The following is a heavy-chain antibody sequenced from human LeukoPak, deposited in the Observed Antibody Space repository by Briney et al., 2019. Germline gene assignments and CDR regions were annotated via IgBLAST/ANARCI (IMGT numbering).Heavy chain of an antibody. D-gene: IGHD5-12*01. Sequence: GGSLRLSCAASGFIVSSNYMSWVRQAPGKGLEWVSSISGSGGSTHYADSVKGRFTISRDNSKNTLYLQMNSLRAEDTAVYYCAKDQFTGREMATIRNWFDPWGQGTLVTVSS. CDR1: GFIVSSNY. V-gene: IGHV3-23*01. J-gene: IGHJ5*02. CDR2: ISGSGGST. CDR3: AKDQFTGREMATIRNWFDP.